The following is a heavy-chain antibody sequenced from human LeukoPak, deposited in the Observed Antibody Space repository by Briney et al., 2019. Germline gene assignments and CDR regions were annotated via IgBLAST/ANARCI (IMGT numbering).Heavy chain of an antibody. V-gene: IGHV3-33*01. CDR2: IWYDGSNK. CDR3: ARVLLWFGESHGMDV. J-gene: IGHJ6*02. Sequence: PGGSLRLSCAASGFTFSTYGMHWVRQALGKGLEWVALIWYDGSNKYYADSVKGRFTISRDYSTNTLYLQMSSLRAEDTAVYYCARVLLWFGESHGMDVWGQETTVTVSS. CDR1: GFTFSTYG. D-gene: IGHD3-10*01.